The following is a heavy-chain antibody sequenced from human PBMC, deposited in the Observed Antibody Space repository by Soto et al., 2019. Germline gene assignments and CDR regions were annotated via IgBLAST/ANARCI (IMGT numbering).Heavy chain of an antibody. D-gene: IGHD4-4*01. CDR3: ARAEYSNYVPLYYYGMDV. J-gene: IGHJ6*02. Sequence: GGSLRLSCAASGFTFSDYYMSWIRQAPGKGLEWVSYISSSSSYTNYADSVKGRFTISRDNAKNSLYLQMNSLRAEDTAVYYCARAEYSNYVPLYYYGMDVWGQGTTVTVS. V-gene: IGHV3-11*06. CDR1: GFTFSDYY. CDR2: ISSSSSYT.